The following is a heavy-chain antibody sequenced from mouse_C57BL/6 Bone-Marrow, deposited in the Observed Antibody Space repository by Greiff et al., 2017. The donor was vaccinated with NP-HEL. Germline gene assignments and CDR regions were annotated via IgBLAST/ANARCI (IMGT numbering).Heavy chain of an antibody. CDR1: GFTFSSYG. Sequence: EVKLVESGGDLVKPGGSLKLSCAASGFTFSSYGMSWVRQTPDKRLECVATISSGGSYTYYPDSVKGRFTISRDNAKNTLYLQMSSLKSEDTAMYYCARHDGNDWFAYWGQGTLVTVSA. CDR2: ISSGGSYT. V-gene: IGHV5-6*01. J-gene: IGHJ3*01. D-gene: IGHD2-1*01. CDR3: ARHDGNDWFAY.